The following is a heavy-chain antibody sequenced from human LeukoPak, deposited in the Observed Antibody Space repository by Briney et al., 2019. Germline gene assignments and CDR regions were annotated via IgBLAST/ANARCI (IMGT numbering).Heavy chain of an antibody. J-gene: IGHJ6*03. Sequence: AAVKVSCNASGYAFTGYYMDWQRQAPGQGLEWMGWINPNSGGTNYAQKVQGRGTMTRDTAISTAYMELSRLRSDDTAAYYCVGLAACYYYYMDVWGKGTTVSVS. V-gene: IGHV1-2*02. CDR3: VGLAACYYYYMDV. D-gene: IGHD6-13*01. CDR2: INPNSGGT. CDR1: GYAFTGYY.